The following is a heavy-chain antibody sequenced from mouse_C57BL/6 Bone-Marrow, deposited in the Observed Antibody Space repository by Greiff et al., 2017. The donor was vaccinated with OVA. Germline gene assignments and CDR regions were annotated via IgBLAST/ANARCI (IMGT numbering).Heavy chain of an antibody. CDR1: GYTFTSYT. CDR3: ARVLTVPWFAY. V-gene: IGHV1-4*01. CDR2: INPSSGYT. D-gene: IGHD4-1*01. J-gene: IGHJ3*01. Sequence: VKLVESGAELARPGASVKMSCKASGYTFTSYTMHWVKQRPGQGLEWIGYINPSSGYTKYNQKFKDKATLTADKSSSTAYMQLSSLTSEDSAVYYCARVLTVPWFAYWGQGTLVTVSA.